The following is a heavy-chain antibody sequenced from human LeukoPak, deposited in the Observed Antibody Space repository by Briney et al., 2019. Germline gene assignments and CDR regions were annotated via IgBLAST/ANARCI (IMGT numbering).Heavy chain of an antibody. J-gene: IGHJ3*01. Sequence: GGSLRLSCKASGFSIHQSSMSWVRQAPVKGLEWVASIRPDGSAVFYVDSVKGRFAFSRDNAKNSLDLQMNSLRAEDTALYYCAKFGLPYSIDLWGQGTMVTVSS. CDR1: GFSIHQSS. CDR3: AKFGLPYSIDL. CDR2: IRPDGSAV. V-gene: IGHV3-7*01. D-gene: IGHD3/OR15-3a*01.